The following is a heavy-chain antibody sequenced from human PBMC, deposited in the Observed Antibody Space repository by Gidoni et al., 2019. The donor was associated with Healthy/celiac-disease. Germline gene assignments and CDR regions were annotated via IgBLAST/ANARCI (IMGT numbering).Heavy chain of an antibody. CDR3: ARDSYSSGRFVWYFDL. V-gene: IGHV4-59*01. Sequence: QVQLQESGPGLVTPSETLSLTCTVSGGSISSYYWSWIRQPPGKGLEWIGYIYYSGSTNYNPSLKIRVTISVDTSKNQFSLKLSSVTAADTAVYYCARDSYSSGRFVWYFDLWGRGTLVTVSA. D-gene: IGHD6-19*01. CDR1: GGSISSYY. CDR2: IYYSGST. J-gene: IGHJ2*01.